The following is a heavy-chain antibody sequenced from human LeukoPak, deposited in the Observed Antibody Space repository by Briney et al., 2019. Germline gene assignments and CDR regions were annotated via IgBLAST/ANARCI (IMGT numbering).Heavy chain of an antibody. Sequence: TPSGTLSLTCTVSGGSISSGNYYWSWIRQPPGKGLEWIGYIYQSGSTYYNPSLKSRVTISVDRSKNQFSLRLSSVTAADTAVYYCATAGGTMVRGVFINDAFDIWGQGTMVTVSS. CDR2: IYQSGST. V-gene: IGHV4-30-2*01. CDR1: GGSISSGNYY. D-gene: IGHD3-10*01. J-gene: IGHJ3*02. CDR3: ATAGGTMVRGVFINDAFDI.